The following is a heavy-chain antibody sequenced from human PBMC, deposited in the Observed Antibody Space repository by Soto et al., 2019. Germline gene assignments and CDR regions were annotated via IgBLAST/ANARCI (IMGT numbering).Heavy chain of an antibody. D-gene: IGHD3-10*01. Sequence: EMQLVASGGGLVQPGGSLRLSCAASGFSINYYDMHWVRQGTGKSLEWVSRIGTAGETHYPGSVKGRFIISREGAKNSLHLQTTRLRVADTAVYYCAREKNWTPNGGGMDVWGQGTTVTVSS. CDR3: AREKNWTPNGGGMDV. J-gene: IGHJ6*02. V-gene: IGHV3-13*01. CDR1: GFSINYYD. CDR2: IGTAGET.